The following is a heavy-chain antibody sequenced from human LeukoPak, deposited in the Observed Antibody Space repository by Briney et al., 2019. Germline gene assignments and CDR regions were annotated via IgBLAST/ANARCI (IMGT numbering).Heavy chain of an antibody. V-gene: IGHV4-59*12. CDR3: AEGGDGYQSRFDY. J-gene: IGHJ4*02. CDR1: GGSISSYY. CDR2: IYYSGGI. Sequence: PSETLSLTCTVSGGSISSYYWSWIRQPPGKGLEWIGYIYYSGGIKYNPSLKSRVTISADTSKNQFSLKLTSVTAADTAVYYCAEGGDGYQSRFDYWGRGTLVTVSS. D-gene: IGHD5-24*01.